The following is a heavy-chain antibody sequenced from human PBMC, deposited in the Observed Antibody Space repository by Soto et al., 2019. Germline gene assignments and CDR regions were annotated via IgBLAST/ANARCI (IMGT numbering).Heavy chain of an antibody. Sequence: GGSLRLSCAASGFTFSNAWMNWVRQAPGKGLEWVGRIKSKTDGGTTDYAAPVKGRSTISRDDSKNTLYLQMNSLKTEDTAVYYCARDGNPFSRQGSPFDYWGQGTLVTVSS. V-gene: IGHV3-15*07. CDR2: IKSKTDGGTT. CDR3: ARDGNPFSRQGSPFDY. J-gene: IGHJ4*02. CDR1: GFTFSNAW. D-gene: IGHD1-26*01.